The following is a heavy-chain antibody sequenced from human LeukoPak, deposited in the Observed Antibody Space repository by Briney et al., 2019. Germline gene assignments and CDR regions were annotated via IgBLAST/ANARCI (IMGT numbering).Heavy chain of an antibody. Sequence: PSETLSLTCTVSGGSISSSSYYWGWIRQPPGKGLEWIGSIYHSGSTNYNPSLKSRVTISVDKSKNQFSLKLSSVTAADTAVYYCARVGGYCSGGSCYNYYYMDVWGKGTTVTVSS. J-gene: IGHJ6*03. CDR3: ARVGGYCSGGSCYNYYYMDV. CDR1: GGSISSSSYY. V-gene: IGHV4-39*07. D-gene: IGHD2-15*01. CDR2: IYHSGST.